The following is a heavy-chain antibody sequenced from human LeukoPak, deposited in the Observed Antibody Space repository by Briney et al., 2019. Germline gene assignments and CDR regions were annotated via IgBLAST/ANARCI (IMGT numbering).Heavy chain of an antibody. Sequence: VASVKVSCKASGYTFTSYDINWVRQATGQGLEWMGWMNPNSGNTGYAQKFQGRVTITRNTSISTAYMELSSLRSEDTAVYYCASSSQLDYYYYMDVWGKGTTVTVSS. CDR2: MNPNSGNT. V-gene: IGHV1-8*03. CDR1: GYTFTSYD. CDR3: ASSSQLDYYYYMDV. D-gene: IGHD6-13*01. J-gene: IGHJ6*03.